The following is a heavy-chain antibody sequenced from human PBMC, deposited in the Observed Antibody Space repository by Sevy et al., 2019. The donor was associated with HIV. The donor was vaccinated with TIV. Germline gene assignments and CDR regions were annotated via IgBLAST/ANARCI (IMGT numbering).Heavy chain of an antibody. D-gene: IGHD6-6*01. CDR3: ARAGSSSNYYYYYGMGV. Sequence: GGSLRLSCAASGFTFSSYAMHWVRQAPGKGLEWVAVISYDGSNKYYADSVKGRFTISRDNSKNTLYLQMNSLRADDTAVYYCARAGSSSNYYYYYGMGVWGQGTTVTVSS. CDR1: GFTFSSYA. CDR2: ISYDGSNK. V-gene: IGHV3-30-3*01. J-gene: IGHJ6*02.